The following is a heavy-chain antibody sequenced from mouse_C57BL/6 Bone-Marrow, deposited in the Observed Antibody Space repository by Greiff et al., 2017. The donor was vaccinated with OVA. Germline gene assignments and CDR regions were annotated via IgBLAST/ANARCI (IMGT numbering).Heavy chain of an antibody. D-gene: IGHD1-1*01. J-gene: IGHJ1*03. CDR3: TRDYGSPYWYFDV. Sequence: EVQLVESGGGLVQPGGSMKLSCAASGFTFSDAWMDWVRQSPEKGLEWVAEIRNKANNHATYYAESVKGRFTISRDDSKSSVYLQMNSLRAEDTGIYYCTRDYGSPYWYFDVWGTGTTVTVSS. CDR1: GFTFSDAW. V-gene: IGHV6-6*01. CDR2: IRNKANNHAT.